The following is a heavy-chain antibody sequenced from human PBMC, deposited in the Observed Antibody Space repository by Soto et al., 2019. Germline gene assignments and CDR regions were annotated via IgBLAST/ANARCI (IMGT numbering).Heavy chain of an antibody. V-gene: IGHV1-3*01. D-gene: IGHD2-2*01. CDR3: AISMVVVPAAPNYGMDV. CDR1: GYTFTSYA. CDR2: INAGNGNT. J-gene: IGHJ6*02. Sequence: QVQLVQSGAEAKKPGASVKVSCKASGYTFTSYAMHWVRQAPGQRLEWMGWINAGNGNTKYSQKFQGRVTITRDTAASTANMERSSLTAEDTAGYYCAISMVVVPAAPNYGMDVWGQGTTVTVSS.